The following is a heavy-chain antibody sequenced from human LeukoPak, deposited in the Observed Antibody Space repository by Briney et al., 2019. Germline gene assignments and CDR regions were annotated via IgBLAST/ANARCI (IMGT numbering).Heavy chain of an antibody. Sequence: PGRSLRLSCAASGFTFSSYGMHWVRQAPGKGLEWVAVIWYDGSNKYYADSVKGRFTISRDNSKNTLYLQMNSLRAEDTAVYYCARGDYYDSSGNDAFDIWGQGTMVTVSS. J-gene: IGHJ3*02. V-gene: IGHV3-33*01. CDR1: GFTFSSYG. D-gene: IGHD3-22*01. CDR3: ARGDYYDSSGNDAFDI. CDR2: IWYDGSNK.